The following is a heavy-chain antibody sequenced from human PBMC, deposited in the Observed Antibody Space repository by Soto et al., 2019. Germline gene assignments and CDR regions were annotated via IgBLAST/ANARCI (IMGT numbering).Heavy chain of an antibody. CDR2: ISSSSSYI. CDR3: ARDRMVGFPHTV. V-gene: IGHV3-21*01. Sequence: LRLSCAASGFTFSSYSMNWVRQAPGKGLEWVSSISSSSSYIYYADSVKGRFTISRDNAKNSLYLQMNGLRAEDTAVYYCARDRMVGFPHTVWGQGTLVTVSP. D-gene: IGHD2-8*01. J-gene: IGHJ4*02. CDR1: GFTFSSYS.